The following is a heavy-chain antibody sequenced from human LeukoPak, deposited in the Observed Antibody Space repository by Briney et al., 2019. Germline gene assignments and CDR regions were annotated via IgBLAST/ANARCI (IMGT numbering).Heavy chain of an antibody. CDR1: GGSISGYY. J-gene: IGHJ4*02. D-gene: IGHD3/OR15-3a*01. CDR3: AREKNGAMAWLGGGYFDY. CDR2: IYYSGST. V-gene: IGHV4-59*01. Sequence: SETLSLTCTVSGGSISGYYWSWIRQPPGKGLEWIGYIYYSGSTNYNPSLKSRVTISVDTSKNQFSLKLSSVTAADTAVYYCAREKNGAMAWLGGGYFDYWGQGTLVTVSS.